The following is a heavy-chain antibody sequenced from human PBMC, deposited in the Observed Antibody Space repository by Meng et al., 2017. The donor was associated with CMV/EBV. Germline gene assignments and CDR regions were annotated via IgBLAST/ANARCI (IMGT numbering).Heavy chain of an antibody. CDR1: GGSFSCYY. Sequence: QVHLKLWGAGLLKPSWSLSLPCAFCGGSFSCYYWSWIRQPPGKGLEWIGEINHSGSTNYNPSLKSRVTISVDTSKNQFSLKLSSVTAADTAVYYCARGGVEMATIGYYFDYWGQGTLVTVSS. J-gene: IGHJ4*02. D-gene: IGHD5-24*01. V-gene: IGHV4-34*01. CDR3: ARGGVEMATIGYYFDY. CDR2: INHSGST.